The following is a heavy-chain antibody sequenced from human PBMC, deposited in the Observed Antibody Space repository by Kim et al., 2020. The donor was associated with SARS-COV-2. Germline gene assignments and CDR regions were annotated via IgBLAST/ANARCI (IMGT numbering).Heavy chain of an antibody. CDR2: IIPIFGTA. CDR1: GGTFSSYA. D-gene: IGHD2-2*01. V-gene: IGHV1-69*06. CDR3: ARAGGYCSSTSCVMMDV. Sequence: SVKVSCKASGGTFSSYAISWVRQAPGQGLEWMGGIIPIFGTANYAQKFQGRVTITADKPTSTAYMELSSLRSEDTAVYYCARAGGYCSSTSCVMMDVWGQGTTVTVSS. J-gene: IGHJ6*02.